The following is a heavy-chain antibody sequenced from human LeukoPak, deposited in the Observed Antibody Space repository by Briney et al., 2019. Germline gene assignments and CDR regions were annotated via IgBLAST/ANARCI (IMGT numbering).Heavy chain of an antibody. D-gene: IGHD1-26*01. Sequence: PGGSLRLSSAASGFTFSSYSMNWVRQAPGKGLEWVSSISSSSSYIYYADSVKGRFTISRDNAKNSLYLQMNSLRAEDTAVYYCARDQRDDSGSYLRLDYWGQGTLVTVSS. CDR1: GFTFSSYS. CDR3: ARDQRDDSGSYLRLDY. CDR2: ISSSSSYI. J-gene: IGHJ4*02. V-gene: IGHV3-21*01.